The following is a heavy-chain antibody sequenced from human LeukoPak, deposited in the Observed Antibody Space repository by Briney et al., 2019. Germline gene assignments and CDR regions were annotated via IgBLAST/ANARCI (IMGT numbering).Heavy chain of an antibody. Sequence: SETLSLTCTVSGGSISSYHWSWIRQPPGKGLEWIGNMYYSGSTNYNPSLRSRVTISVDTSKNQFSLKLSSVTAADTAVYYCARGRRRTSTIDYWGQGTLVTVSS. CDR3: ARGRRRTSTIDY. CDR2: MYYSGST. J-gene: IGHJ4*02. V-gene: IGHV4-59*01. CDR1: GGSISSYH. D-gene: IGHD1-1*01.